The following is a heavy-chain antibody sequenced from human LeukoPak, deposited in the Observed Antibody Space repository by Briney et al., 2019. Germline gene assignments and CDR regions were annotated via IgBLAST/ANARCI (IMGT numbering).Heavy chain of an antibody. CDR1: GFTVSSNY. J-gene: IGHJ4*02. CDR3: AREHLGSAYFDF. CDR2: IYSGGTT. Sequence: GGSLRLSCAASGFTVSSNYMSWVRQAPGKGLEWVPVIYSGGTTYYAVSVKGRFTISRDNSKNTLYLQINSLRAEDTAVYYCAREHLGSAYFDFWGQGTLVTVSS. D-gene: IGHD7-27*01. V-gene: IGHV3-53*01.